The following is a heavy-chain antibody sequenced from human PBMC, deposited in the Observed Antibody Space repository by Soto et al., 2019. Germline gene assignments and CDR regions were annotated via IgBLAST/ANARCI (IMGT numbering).Heavy chain of an antibody. CDR3: ARSQPAVLVWCGEFRAFDY. V-gene: IGHV1-18*01. Sequence: ASVKVSCKASGYSFTSYGITWVRQAPGQGLEWMGWISGYNAVTNYAQKFQGRISMTTDTTTSTVYMELSSLRSDDTAVYYCARSQPAVLVWCGEFRAFDYWGQGTLVTVSS. J-gene: IGHJ4*02. CDR2: ISGYNAVT. D-gene: IGHD3-10*01. CDR1: GYSFTSYG.